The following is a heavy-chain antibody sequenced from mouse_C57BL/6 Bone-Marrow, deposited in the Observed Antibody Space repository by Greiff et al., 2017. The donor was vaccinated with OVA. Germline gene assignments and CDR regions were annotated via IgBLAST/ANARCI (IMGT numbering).Heavy chain of an antibody. Sequence: VQLKQSGTVLARPGASVKMSCKTSGYTFTSYWMHWVKQRPGQGLEWIGAIYPGNSDTSYNQKFKGKAKLTAVTSASTAYMELSSLTNEDSAVYYCTNTAQGVYWYFDVWGTGTTVTVSS. CDR2: IYPGNSDT. V-gene: IGHV1-5*01. J-gene: IGHJ1*03. D-gene: IGHD3-2*02. CDR3: TNTAQGVYWYFDV. CDR1: GYTFTSYW.